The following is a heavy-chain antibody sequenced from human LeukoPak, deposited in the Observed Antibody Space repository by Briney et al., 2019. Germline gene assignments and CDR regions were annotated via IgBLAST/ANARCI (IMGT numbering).Heavy chain of an antibody. D-gene: IGHD4-17*01. J-gene: IGHJ5*02. V-gene: IGHV1-8*02. CDR3: ARGVRVTVTTSWFDP. Sequence: GASVKVSCKASGGTFSSYAISWVRQATGQGLEWMGWMNPNSGNTGYAQKFQGRVTMTRNTSISTAYMELSSLRSEDTAVYYCARGVRVTVTTSWFDPWGQGTLVTVSS. CDR2: MNPNSGNT. CDR1: GGTFSSYA.